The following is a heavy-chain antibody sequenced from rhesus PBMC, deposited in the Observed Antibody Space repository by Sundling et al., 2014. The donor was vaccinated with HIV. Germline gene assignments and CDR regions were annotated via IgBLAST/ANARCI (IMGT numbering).Heavy chain of an antibody. CDR1: GFTFSNYG. CDR2: INSGGGST. Sequence: EVQLVETGGGLVQPGGSLELSCAASGFTFSNYGMSWVRQAPGKGLEWVSAINSGGGSTYYADSVKGRFTISRDNSKNTLSLQMNSLRAEDTAVYYCAKDFDSGYYTHSYFDYWGQGVLVTVSS. V-gene: IGHV3S42*01. CDR3: AKDFDSGYYTHSYFDY. J-gene: IGHJ4*01. D-gene: IGHD3-28*01.